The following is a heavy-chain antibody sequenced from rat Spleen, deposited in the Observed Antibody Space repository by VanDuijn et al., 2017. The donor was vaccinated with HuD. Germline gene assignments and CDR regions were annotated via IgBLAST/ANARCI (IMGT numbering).Heavy chain of an antibody. CDR3: TSPFRWFAY. J-gene: IGHJ3*01. Sequence: QVQLKESGPGLVKPSQTLSLTRTVSGLSLTSNSVSWVRQPPGKGLEWMGAIWSDGSTDYNSALNSRMSISREASKSQVFLKMKSLQTEDTAIYFCTSPFRWFAYWGQGTLVTVSS. CDR2: IWSDGST. V-gene: IGHV2-1*01. CDR1: GLSLTSNS.